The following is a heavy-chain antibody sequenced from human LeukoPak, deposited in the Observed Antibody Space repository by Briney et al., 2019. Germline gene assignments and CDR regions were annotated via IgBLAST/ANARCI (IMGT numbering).Heavy chain of an antibody. J-gene: IGHJ4*02. CDR1: GFTFGDYA. Sequence: PGGSLRLSCTASGFTFGDYAMSWVRQVPGKGLEWVSGISGNGATTHHADSVKGRFTISRDNSKNTLYLQMNSLRAEDTAVYYCAKWKYGSDFGYFDYWGQGTLVTVSS. D-gene: IGHD3-10*01. CDR3: AKWKYGSDFGYFDY. V-gene: IGHV3-23*01. CDR2: ISGNGATT.